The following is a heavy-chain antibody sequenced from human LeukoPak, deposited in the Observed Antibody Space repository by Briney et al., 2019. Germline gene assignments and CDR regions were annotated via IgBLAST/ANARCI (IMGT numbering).Heavy chain of an antibody. CDR1: GGSISSYY. CDR3: ARGGFLGSGWYTPVDY. Sequence: KASETLSLTCTVSGGSISSYYWSWIRQPPGKGLEWIGYIYYSGSTNYNPSLKSRVTISVDTSKNQFSLKLSSVTAADTAVYYCARGGFLGSGWYTPVDYWGQGTLVTVSS. V-gene: IGHV4-59*01. CDR2: IYYSGST. D-gene: IGHD6-19*01. J-gene: IGHJ4*02.